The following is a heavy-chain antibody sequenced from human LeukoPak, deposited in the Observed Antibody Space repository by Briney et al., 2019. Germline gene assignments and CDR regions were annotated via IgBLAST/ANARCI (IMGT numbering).Heavy chain of an antibody. V-gene: IGHV4-31*03. Sequence: SQTLSLTCTVSGGSISSGGYYWSWIRQHPGKGLEWIGYIYYSGSTYYNPSLKSRVTISVDTSKNQFSLKLSSVTAANTAVYYCARSIYGDWYYSDYWGQGTLVTVSS. D-gene: IGHD4-17*01. J-gene: IGHJ4*02. CDR3: ARSIYGDWYYSDY. CDR2: IYYSGST. CDR1: GGSISSGGYY.